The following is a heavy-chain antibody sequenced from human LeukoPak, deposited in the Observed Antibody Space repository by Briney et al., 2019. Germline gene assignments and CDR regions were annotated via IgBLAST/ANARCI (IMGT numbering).Heavy chain of an antibody. CDR3: ARGGYGDYVRDAFDI. Sequence: GGSLRLSCAASGFTLSSSAMNWVRQAPGKGLEWVSSINNVGSHIYYAGSVKGRFTISRDNSKNTLYLQMNSLRAEDTAVYYCARGGYGDYVRDAFDIWGQGTMVTVSS. CDR2: INNVGSHI. V-gene: IGHV3-21*01. J-gene: IGHJ3*02. D-gene: IGHD4-17*01. CDR1: GFTLSSSA.